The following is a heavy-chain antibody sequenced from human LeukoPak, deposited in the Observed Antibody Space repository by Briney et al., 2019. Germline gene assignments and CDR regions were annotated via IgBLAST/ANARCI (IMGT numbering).Heavy chain of an antibody. CDR3: ANPPTVTKIRFDS. CDR1: GFTFSSYA. CDR2: INGSGGST. D-gene: IGHD4-17*01. J-gene: IGHJ5*01. Sequence: GGSLRLSCAASGFTFSSYAMSWVRQAPGKGLEWVSDINGSGGSTYYAGSVEGRFTISRDNLKNTLYLQMNSLRAEDTAVYYCANPPTVTKIRFDSWGQGTLVTVSS. V-gene: IGHV3-23*01.